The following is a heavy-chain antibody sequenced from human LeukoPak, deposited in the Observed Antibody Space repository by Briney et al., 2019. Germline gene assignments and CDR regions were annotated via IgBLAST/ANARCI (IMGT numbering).Heavy chain of an antibody. CDR1: GFTFSSYG. CDR3: AKDEIGAVAGLLDY. J-gene: IGHJ4*02. V-gene: IGHV3-33*06. Sequence: PGRSLRLSCAAFGFTFSSYGMHWVRQAPGKGLEWVAVIWYDGSNKYYADSVKGRFTISRDNSKNTLYLQMNSLRAEDTAVYYCAKDEIGAVAGLLDYWGQGILVTVSS. D-gene: IGHD6-19*01. CDR2: IWYDGSNK.